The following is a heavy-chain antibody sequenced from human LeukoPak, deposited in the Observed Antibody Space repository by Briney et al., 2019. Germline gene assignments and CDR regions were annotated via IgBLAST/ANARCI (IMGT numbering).Heavy chain of an antibody. Sequence: GGSLRLSCAASGFTFSTDTMNWGRQGPGEGLGWGSSISSSSTYIYYAGSVQGRFTISRDNAKNSLYLQMNSLRAEDTAVYYCAREGRSSGWYYFDYWGQGTLVTVSS. CDR1: GFTFSTDT. CDR3: AREGRSSGWYYFDY. D-gene: IGHD6-19*01. CDR2: ISSSSTYI. V-gene: IGHV3-21*01. J-gene: IGHJ4*02.